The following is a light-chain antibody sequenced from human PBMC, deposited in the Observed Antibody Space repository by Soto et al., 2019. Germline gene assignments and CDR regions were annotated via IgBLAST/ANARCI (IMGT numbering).Light chain of an antibody. CDR3: QSMT. J-gene: IGKJ1*01. CDR1: QSVSSSY. V-gene: IGKV3-20*01. CDR2: GAS. Sequence: EIVLTQSPGTLSLSPGERATLSCRASQSVSSSYLAWYQQKPGQAPRLLIYGASSRATGIPDRFSGSGSGTDFTLTISRLEPEDFAVYYCQSMTFGQGTKVDIK.